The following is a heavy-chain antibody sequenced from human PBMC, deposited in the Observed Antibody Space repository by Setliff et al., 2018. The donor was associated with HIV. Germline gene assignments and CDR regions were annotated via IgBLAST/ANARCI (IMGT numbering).Heavy chain of an antibody. V-gene: IGHV1-69*13. D-gene: IGHD3-16*01. CDR2: IIPIFGTA. Sequence: SVKVSCKASGGTFSSYVISWVRQAPGQGLEWMGGIIPIFGTANYAQKFQGRVTITADESTSTAYMELSSLRSDDTAVYYCARDRSIIMTFGGGNDAFDIWGQGTMVTVSS. CDR1: GGTFSSYV. J-gene: IGHJ3*02. CDR3: ARDRSIIMTFGGGNDAFDI.